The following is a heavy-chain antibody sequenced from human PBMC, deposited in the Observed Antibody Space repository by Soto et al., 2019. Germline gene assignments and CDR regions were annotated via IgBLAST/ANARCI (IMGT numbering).Heavy chain of an antibody. V-gene: IGHV1-18*01. CDR3: ARDGMVTDCSGGSCYYYGMDV. CDR1: GYTFTSYG. J-gene: IGHJ6*02. D-gene: IGHD2-15*01. Sequence: ASVKVSCKASGYTFTSYGISWVRHAPGQGLEWMGWISAYNGNTNYAQKLQGRVTMTTDTSTSTAYMELRSLRSDDTAVYYCARDGMVTDCSGGSCYYYGMDVWGQGTTVTVSS. CDR2: ISAYNGNT.